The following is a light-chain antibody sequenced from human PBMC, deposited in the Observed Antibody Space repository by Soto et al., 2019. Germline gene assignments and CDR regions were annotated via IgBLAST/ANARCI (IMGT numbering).Light chain of an antibody. CDR3: SSYAGINNLGV. Sequence: QSALTQPPSASGSPGQSVTISCTGTSSDVGGYNYVSWYQQHPGKAPKLMIFEVNKRPSGVPDRFSGYKSGNTASLTVSGLQAEDEADYYCSSYAGINNLGVFGTGTKLTVL. CDR1: SSDVGGYNY. J-gene: IGLJ1*01. V-gene: IGLV2-8*01. CDR2: EVN.